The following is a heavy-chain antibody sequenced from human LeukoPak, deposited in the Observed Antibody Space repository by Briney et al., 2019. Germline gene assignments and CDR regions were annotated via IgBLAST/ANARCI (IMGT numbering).Heavy chain of an antibody. D-gene: IGHD3-3*01. CDR3: SRCEFWRGYQLQSPRHL. Sequence: SVKVSCKASGYTFSSYYIRWVRQAPGQGLEWMGGIIPISGTTNYAQKFQGRVTITADESTSSAYMELSSLRSDDTAVYYCSRCEFWRGYQLQSPRHLWGQGTLVTVSS. J-gene: IGHJ5*02. CDR2: IIPISGTT. V-gene: IGHV1-69*13. CDR1: GYTFSSYY.